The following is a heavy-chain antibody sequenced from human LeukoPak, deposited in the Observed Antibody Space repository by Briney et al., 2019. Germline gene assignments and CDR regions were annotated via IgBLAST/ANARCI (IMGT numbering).Heavy chain of an antibody. V-gene: IGHV3-48*01. CDR1: GITFSTQN. D-gene: IGHD5-12*01. CDR3: AKDLDIVATITGN. J-gene: IGHJ4*02. CDR2: ISTNGDTV. Sequence: TGGSLRLSCAASGITFSTQNMNWARQAPGKGPEWLSYISTNGDTVYYADSVKGRFTISRDNSKNTLYLQMNSLRAEDTAVYYCAKDLDIVATITGNWGQGTLVTVSS.